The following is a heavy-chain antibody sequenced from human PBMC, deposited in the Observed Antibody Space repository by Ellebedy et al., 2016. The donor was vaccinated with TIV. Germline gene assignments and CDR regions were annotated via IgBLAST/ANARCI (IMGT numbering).Heavy chain of an antibody. D-gene: IGHD2-15*01. CDR1: GITFGSYA. J-gene: IGHJ3*02. CDR2: ISGSGGST. V-gene: IGHV3-23*01. CDR3: VAFGGSNCAWHGFDI. Sequence: AGSLRLSCAASGITFGSYAMSWVRQEPGKGLEWVSAISGSGGSTYYADSVKGRFTISRDNSKNTLYLQMNSVRAEDTAVYYCVAFGGSNCAWHGFDIWGQGTMVTVSS.